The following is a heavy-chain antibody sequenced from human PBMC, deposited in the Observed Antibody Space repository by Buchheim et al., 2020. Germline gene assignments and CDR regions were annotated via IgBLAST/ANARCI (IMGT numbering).Heavy chain of an antibody. D-gene: IGHD6-13*01. J-gene: IGHJ4*02. Sequence: QVTLKESGPALVKPTQTLTLTCTFSGFSLSTSGMRVSWIRQPPGKALEGLARINWDDDKFYSTSLKTRLTISKDTSNNQSVLTMTNMDPVDTATYYCARISSSSWLYFDYWGQGTL. CDR2: INWDDDK. CDR1: GFSLSTSGMR. CDR3: ARISSSSWLYFDY. V-gene: IGHV2-70*04.